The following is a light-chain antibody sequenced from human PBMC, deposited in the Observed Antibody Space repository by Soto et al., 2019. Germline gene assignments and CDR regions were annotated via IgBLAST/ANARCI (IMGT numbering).Light chain of an antibody. CDR3: QQYGSSPTWT. J-gene: IGKJ1*01. V-gene: IGKV3-20*01. Sequence: ESGLTQSPATLSLSPGERATLSCRASQSVSSNYLSWYQQKPGQAPSPLIYGASTRATGIPDRFSGSGSGTDFTLTISRLEPEDSAVYYCQQYGSSPTWTFGQGTKVEIK. CDR2: GAS. CDR1: QSVSSNY.